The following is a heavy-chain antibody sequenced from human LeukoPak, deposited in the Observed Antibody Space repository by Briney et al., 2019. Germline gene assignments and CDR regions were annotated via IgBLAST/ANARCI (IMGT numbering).Heavy chain of an antibody. CDR3: AKQMAVDYFDY. CDR1: GFTFSNFG. CDR2: ISYDGKNE. V-gene: IGHV3-30*18. J-gene: IGHJ4*02. D-gene: IGHD5-24*01. Sequence: GGSLRLSCAASGFTFSNFGMHWVRQAPGKGLGWVAVISYDGKNEYYTDSVKGRFTTSRDNAKNTLYLQMNSLRAEDTAVYYCAKQMAVDYFDYWGQGTLDTVSS.